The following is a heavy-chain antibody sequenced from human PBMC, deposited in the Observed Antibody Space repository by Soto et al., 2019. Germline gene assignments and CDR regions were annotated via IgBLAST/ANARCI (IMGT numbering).Heavy chain of an antibody. CDR1: GDSASNIHYY. CDR3: ARDGTVRGVADY. CDR2: IYYSGAT. D-gene: IGHD3-10*01. J-gene: IGHJ4*02. V-gene: IGHV4-39*07. Sequence: PSETLSLTCTISGDSASNIHYYWGWIRQPPGKGLEWIASIYYSGATYNNPSLASRVTISVDTSKNLFSLNLSSVTAADTAFYYCARDGTVRGVADYWGQGTPVTVS.